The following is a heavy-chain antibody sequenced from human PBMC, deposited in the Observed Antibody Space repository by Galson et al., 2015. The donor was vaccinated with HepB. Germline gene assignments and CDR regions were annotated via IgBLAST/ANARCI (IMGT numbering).Heavy chain of an antibody. CDR2: ISSNGGST. CDR3: VKGPGSAPLRNWFDP. CDR1: GFTFRSYA. V-gene: IGHV3-64D*06. D-gene: IGHD3-16*01. J-gene: IGHJ5*02. Sequence: SLRLSCAASGFTFRSYAMHWVRQAPGKGLDYVSAISSNGGSTYYADSVKGRFTNSSANSKNTLYLQMGSQRAEDPAVYYCVKGPGSAPLRNWFDPWGQGTLVTVSS.